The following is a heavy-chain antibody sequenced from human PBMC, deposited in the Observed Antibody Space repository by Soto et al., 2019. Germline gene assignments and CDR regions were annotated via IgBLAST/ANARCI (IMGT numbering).Heavy chain of an antibody. D-gene: IGHD1-1*01. CDR3: AREETGTFDR. CDR1: GSTFSSYA. J-gene: IGHJ4*01. Sequence: QVQLVESGGGVAQPGRSLRLSCAASGSTFSSYAMHWVRQAPGKGLEWVAVIWYDGSNEDYADSVKGRFTISRDNSKNTLFLLMNSLRVEDTAVYYCAREETGTFDRWGQGTLVPVSS. CDR2: IWYDGSNE. V-gene: IGHV3-33*01.